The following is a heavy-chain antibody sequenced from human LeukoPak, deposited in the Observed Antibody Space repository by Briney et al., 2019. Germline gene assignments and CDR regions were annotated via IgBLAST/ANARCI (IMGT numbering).Heavy chain of an antibody. CDR2: ISDDGKKA. CDR1: GFTFTSHW. CDR3: AASFRVTGTTYYY. D-gene: IGHD1-20*01. J-gene: IGHJ4*02. V-gene: IGHV3-74*01. Sequence: GGSLRLSCAASGFTFTSHWMHWVRQAPGKGLVWVSHISDDGKKANYADSVKGRFTISRDAAKNTLHLQMDSLRVEDTAVYYCAASFRVTGTTYYYWGQGTMVTVSS.